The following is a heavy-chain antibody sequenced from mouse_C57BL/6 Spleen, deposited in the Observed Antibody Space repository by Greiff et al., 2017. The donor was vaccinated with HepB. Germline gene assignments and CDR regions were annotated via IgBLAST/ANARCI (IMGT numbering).Heavy chain of an antibody. CDR3: VRAGYGSSPLYWYFDV. CDR2: IRSKSSNYAT. J-gene: IGHJ1*03. D-gene: IGHD1-1*01. Sequence: DVKLVESGGGLVQPKGSLKLSCAASGFTFNTYAMHWVRQAPGKGLEWVARIRSKSSNYATYYADSVKDRFTISRDDSQSMLYLQMNNLKTEDTAMYYCVRAGYGSSPLYWYFDVWGTGTTVTVSS. CDR1: GFTFNTYA. V-gene: IGHV10-3*01.